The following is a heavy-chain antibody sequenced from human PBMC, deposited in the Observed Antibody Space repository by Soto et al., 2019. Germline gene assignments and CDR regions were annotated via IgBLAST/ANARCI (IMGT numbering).Heavy chain of an antibody. CDR2: IYYSGST. V-gene: IGHV4-31*03. CDR1: GGSISSGGYY. D-gene: IGHD2-2*01. CDR3: ARVVIVVVPAATVGPYYYYYMDV. J-gene: IGHJ6*03. Sequence: QVQLQESGPGLVKPSQTLSLTCTVSGGSISSGGYYWSWIRQHPGKGLEWIGYIYYSGSTYYNPSLKSRVTKTVDTFNDQSSLKLSSVTAADTAVYYCARVVIVVVPAATVGPYYYYYMDVWGKGTTVTVSS.